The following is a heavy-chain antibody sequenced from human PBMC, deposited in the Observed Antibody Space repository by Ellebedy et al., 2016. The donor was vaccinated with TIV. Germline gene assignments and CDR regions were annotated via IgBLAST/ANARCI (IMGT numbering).Heavy chain of an antibody. CDR3: ATGAYDI. J-gene: IGHJ3*02. Sequence: GESLKISCAASGLTFSSHAMSWVRQAPGKGLEWVSSITESGGNTYYADSVKGRFTISRDNSKDTLFLQMNSLRAEDTAVYYCATGAYDIWGQGTMVMVSS. CDR2: ITESGGNT. V-gene: IGHV3-23*01. CDR1: GLTFSSHA.